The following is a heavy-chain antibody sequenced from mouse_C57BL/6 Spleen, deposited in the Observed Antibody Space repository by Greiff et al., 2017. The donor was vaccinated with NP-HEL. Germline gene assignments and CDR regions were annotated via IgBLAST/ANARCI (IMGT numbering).Heavy chain of an antibody. CDR2: IYPGSGNT. V-gene: IGHV1-76*01. CDR1: GYTFTDYY. CDR3: ARDERNAMDY. Sequence: QVQLQQSGAELVRPGASVKLSCKASGYTFTDYYINWVKQRPGQGLEWIARIYPGSGNTYYNEKFKGKATLTAEKSSSTAYMQLSSLTSEDSAVYCCARDERNAMDYWGQGTSVTVSS. J-gene: IGHJ4*01.